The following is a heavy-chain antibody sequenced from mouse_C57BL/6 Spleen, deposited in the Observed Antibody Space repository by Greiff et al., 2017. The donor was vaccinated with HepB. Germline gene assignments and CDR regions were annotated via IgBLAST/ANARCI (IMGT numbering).Heavy chain of an antibody. D-gene: IGHD1-1*01. CDR3: ARKVYYYEDYYAMDY. CDR2: ISNLAYSI. J-gene: IGHJ4*01. Sequence: EVQLVESGGGLVQPGGSLKLSCAASGFTFSDYGMAWVRQAPRKGPEWVAFISNLAYSIYYADTVTGRFTISRENAKNTLYLEMSSLRSEDTAMYYCARKVYYYEDYYAMDYWGQGTSVTVSS. CDR1: GFTFSDYG. V-gene: IGHV5-15*01.